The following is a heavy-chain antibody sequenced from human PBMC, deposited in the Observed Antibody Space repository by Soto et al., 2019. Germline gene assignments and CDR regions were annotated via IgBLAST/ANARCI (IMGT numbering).Heavy chain of an antibody. V-gene: IGHV1-18*01. J-gene: IGHJ4*02. CDR3: ARGRYGDY. Sequence: QVHLVQSGAEVKKPGASVKVSCKGSGYGFTTYGITWVRQAPGQGLEWMAWISAHNGNTYYAQKVQGRVTVTRDTSTSTAYMELRSRRYADTAVYYCARGRYGDYWGQGALVTVSS. CDR1: GYGFTTYG. CDR2: ISAHNGNT. D-gene: IGHD1-1*01.